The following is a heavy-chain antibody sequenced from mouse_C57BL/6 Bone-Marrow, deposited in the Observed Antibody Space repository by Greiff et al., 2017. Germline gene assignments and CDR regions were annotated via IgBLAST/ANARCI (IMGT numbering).Heavy chain of an antibody. J-gene: IGHJ2*01. V-gene: IGHV5-4*01. CDR1: GFTFSSYA. CDR2: ISDGGSYT. CDR3: ARDDYDPFDY. D-gene: IGHD2-4*01. Sequence: EVHLVESGGGLVKPGGSLKLSCAASGFTFSSYAMSWVRQTPEKRLEWVATISDGGSYTYYPDNVKGRFTISRDNAKNNLYLQMSHLKSEDTAMYYCARDDYDPFDYRGQGTTLTVSS.